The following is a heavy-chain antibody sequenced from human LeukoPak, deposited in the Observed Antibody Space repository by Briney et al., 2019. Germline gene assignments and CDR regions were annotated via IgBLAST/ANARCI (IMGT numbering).Heavy chain of an antibody. Sequence: SETLSLTCAVYGGSFSGYYWSWIRQPPGKGLEWIGEINHSGSTNYNPSLKSRVTISVATSKNQFSLKLSSVTAADTAVYYCARGITMVRGVIIKPLDYWGQGTLVTVSS. D-gene: IGHD3-10*01. J-gene: IGHJ4*02. CDR3: ARGITMVRGVIIKPLDY. CDR2: INHSGST. CDR1: GGSFSGYY. V-gene: IGHV4-34*01.